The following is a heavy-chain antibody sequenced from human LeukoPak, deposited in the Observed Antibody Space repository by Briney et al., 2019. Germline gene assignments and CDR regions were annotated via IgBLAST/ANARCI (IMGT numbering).Heavy chain of an antibody. CDR2: IYYSGST. CDR3: ASSAQGAARPIDY. D-gene: IGHD6-6*01. V-gene: IGHV4-39*01. J-gene: IGHJ4*02. Sequence: PSETLSLTCTVSGGSISSSSYYWGWIRQPPGKGLEWIGSIYYSGSTYHNPSLKSRVTISVDTSKNQFSLKLSSVTAADTAVYYCASSAQGAARPIDYWGQGTLVTVSS. CDR1: GGSISSSSYY.